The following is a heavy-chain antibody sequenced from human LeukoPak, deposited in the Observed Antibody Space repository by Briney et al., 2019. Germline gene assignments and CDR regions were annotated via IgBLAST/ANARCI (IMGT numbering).Heavy chain of an antibody. J-gene: IGHJ4*02. D-gene: IGHD6-19*01. CDR1: GFTFSSYE. Sequence: GGSLRLSCAACGFTFSSYEMNWVRQAPGKGLEGVSYISSCGSTIHRADSVKGRFTMTRDNAKNSLFLQIGSLRTDDTAVYHWARGPLIAVAGTGYWGQGTLVTVSS. CDR3: ARGPLIAVAGTGY. CDR2: ISSCGSTI. V-gene: IGHV3-48*03.